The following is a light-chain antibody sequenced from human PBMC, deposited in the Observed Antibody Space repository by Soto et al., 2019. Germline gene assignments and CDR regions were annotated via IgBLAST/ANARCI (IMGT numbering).Light chain of an antibody. Sequence: ISMTQSPPTLSVSPGGRVTLSCDASETISADLAWYHHRPGQAPRLLIYAASTRAPGVPARFSGSGSGTDVTLAIANLQPEDFGLYYWQHYHNFPRTFGQGTKLEIK. CDR2: AAS. V-gene: IGKV3-15*01. J-gene: IGKJ2*01. CDR3: QHYHNFPRT. CDR1: ETISAD.